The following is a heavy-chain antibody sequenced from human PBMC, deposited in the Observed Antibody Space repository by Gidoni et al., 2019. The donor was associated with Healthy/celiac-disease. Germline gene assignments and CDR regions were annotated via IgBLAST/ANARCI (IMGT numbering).Heavy chain of an antibody. Sequence: EVQLLESGGGLVQPGGSLRLSCAASGFTFSSDAMSWVRQAPGKGLEWVAAISGSGGSTYYADSVKGRFTISRDNSKNTLYLQMNSLRAEDTAVYYCAKDYSYYYDSSGYYYVAYWGQGTLVTVSS. V-gene: IGHV3-23*01. CDR3: AKDYSYYYDSSGYYYVAY. CDR2: ISGSGGST. CDR1: GFTFSSDA. D-gene: IGHD3-22*01. J-gene: IGHJ4*02.